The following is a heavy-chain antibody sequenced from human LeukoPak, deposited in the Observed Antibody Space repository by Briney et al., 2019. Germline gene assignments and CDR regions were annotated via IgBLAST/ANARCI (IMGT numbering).Heavy chain of an antibody. CDR2: ISGSGGST. CDR1: GFTFSSYA. Sequence: GGSLRLSCAASGFTFSSYAMSWVRQAPGKGLEWVSAISGSGGSTYYADSVKGRFTISRDNSKNTLYLQMNSLRAEDTAVYYCAKDRSVLRFLEWLSHPFDYWGQGTLVTVSS. J-gene: IGHJ4*02. V-gene: IGHV3-23*01. CDR3: AKDRSVLRFLEWLSHPFDY. D-gene: IGHD3-3*01.